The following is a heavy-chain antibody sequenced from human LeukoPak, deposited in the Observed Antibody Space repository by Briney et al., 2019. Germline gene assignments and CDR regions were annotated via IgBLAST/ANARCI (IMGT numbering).Heavy chain of an antibody. CDR1: GFTFSSYA. V-gene: IGHV3-23*01. CDR3: VPATGNN. Sequence: PGGSLRLSCAAFGFTFSSYAMSWVRQAPGKGLEWVSAISGSGGNTYYADSVKGRFTISRDNSKNTLHLLMNSPRADDTAVYYCVPATGNNWGQGTLVTVSS. J-gene: IGHJ4*02. D-gene: IGHD1-1*01. CDR2: ISGSGGNT.